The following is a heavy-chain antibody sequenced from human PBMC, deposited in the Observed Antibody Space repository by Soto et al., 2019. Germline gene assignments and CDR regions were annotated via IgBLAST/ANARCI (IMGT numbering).Heavy chain of an antibody. D-gene: IGHD4-17*01. CDR2: IYYSGST. V-gene: IGHV4-30-4*01. J-gene: IGHJ2*01. CDR3: AREVIPLTTDWYFDL. Sequence: SETLSLTCTVSGGSISSGDYYWSWIRQPPGKGLEWIGYIYYSGSTYYNPSLKSRVTISVDTSKNQFSLRLSSVTAADTAVYYCAREVIPLTTDWYFDLWGRGTLVTVSS. CDR1: GGSISSGDYY.